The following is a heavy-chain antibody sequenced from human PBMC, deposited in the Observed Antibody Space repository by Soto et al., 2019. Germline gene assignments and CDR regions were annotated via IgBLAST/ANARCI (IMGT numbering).Heavy chain of an antibody. V-gene: IGHV1-2*04. CDR2: INPNSGGT. Sequence: ASVKVSCKASGYTFSRYYIYWVRQAPGQGLEWRGWINPNSGGTNYAQKFQGWVTMTRDTSISTAYMELSRLRSDDTAVYYCARSDSGIVGADIEYWGQGTMVTVSS. D-gene: IGHD1-26*01. CDR1: GYTFSRYY. CDR3: ARSDSGIVGADIEY. J-gene: IGHJ4*02.